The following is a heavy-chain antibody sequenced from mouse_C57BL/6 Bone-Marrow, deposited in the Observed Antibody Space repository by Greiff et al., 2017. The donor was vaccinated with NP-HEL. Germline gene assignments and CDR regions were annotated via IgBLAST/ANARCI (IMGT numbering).Heavy chain of an antibody. J-gene: IGHJ3*01. Sequence: QVQLKQSGPELVKPGASVKISCKASGYAFSSSWMNWVKQRPGKGLEWIGRIYPGDGDTNYNGKFKGKATLTADKSSSTAYMQLSSLTSEDSAVYFCARGGPPLAYWGQGTLVTVSA. CDR2: IYPGDGDT. CDR1: GYAFSSSW. D-gene: IGHD3-3*01. V-gene: IGHV1-82*01. CDR3: ARGGPPLAY.